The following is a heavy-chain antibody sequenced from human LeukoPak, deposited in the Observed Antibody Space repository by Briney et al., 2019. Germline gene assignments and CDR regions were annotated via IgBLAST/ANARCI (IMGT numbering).Heavy chain of an antibody. CDR3: VRDSEGSFDY. Sequence: TGRSLRLSCAASGFTFCTFDMSWVRQAPGKGLEFVSTLACLDASCTEYYSDSVKGRFSISRDKSKSTLSLQVNSLRVEDTAMYYCVRDSEGSFDYWGQGTLVTVSS. J-gene: IGHJ4*02. CDR2: LACLDASCTE. V-gene: IGHV3-23*01. CDR1: GFTFCTFD. D-gene: IGHD3-10*01.